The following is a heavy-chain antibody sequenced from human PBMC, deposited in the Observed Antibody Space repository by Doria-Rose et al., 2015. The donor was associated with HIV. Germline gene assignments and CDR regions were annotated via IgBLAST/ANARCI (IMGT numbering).Heavy chain of an antibody. CDR2: IYSDGRT. V-gene: IGHV3-66*01. CDR3: ARDPFQSWAY. J-gene: IGHJ4*02. D-gene: IGHD3-16*01. CDR1: GFTVSSNY. Sequence: VQLVQSGGGLVQPGGSLRLSCAASGFTVSSNYMSWVRQAPGKGLEWVSVIYSDGRTYYADPVKGRFTVSRDNSKNTLYLQINSLRAEDTAVYYCARDPFQSWAYWGQGTLVTVSS.